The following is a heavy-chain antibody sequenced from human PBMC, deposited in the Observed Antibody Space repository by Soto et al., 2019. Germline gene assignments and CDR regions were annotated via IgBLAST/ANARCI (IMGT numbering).Heavy chain of an antibody. V-gene: IGHV1-69*01. CDR1: GGTFSSYA. D-gene: IGHD5-12*01. CDR2: IIPIFGTA. J-gene: IGHJ5*02. Sequence: QVQLVQSGAEVKKPGSSVKVSCKASGGTFSSYAISWVRQAPGQGLEWMGGIIPIFGTANYAQKFQGRVTITADESTSTAYMELSSLRSEDTAVYYWARDAGAGRDGYNLKNWFDPWGQGTLVTVSS. CDR3: ARDAGAGRDGYNLKNWFDP.